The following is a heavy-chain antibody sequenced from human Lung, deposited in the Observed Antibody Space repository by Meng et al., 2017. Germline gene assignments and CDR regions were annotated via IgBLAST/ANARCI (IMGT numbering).Heavy chain of an antibody. D-gene: IGHD3-22*01. CDR1: GFTFSNAW. J-gene: IGHJ4*02. V-gene: IGHV3-15*01. CDR3: QWLSTHPPDQ. Sequence: EMQLVEAGGGLVNPGGSLRLSCAASGFTFSNAWMSWVRQAQGKGLEWIGRIKSKTDGETTDYAAPVKGRFSISRDDSKNTVYLQMNSLKTEDTAVYYCQWLSTHPPDQWGQGTLVTVSS. CDR2: IKSKTDGETT.